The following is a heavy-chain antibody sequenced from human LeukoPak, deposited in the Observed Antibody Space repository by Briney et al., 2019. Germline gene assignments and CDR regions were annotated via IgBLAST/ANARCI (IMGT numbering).Heavy chain of an antibody. V-gene: IGHV5-51*01. Sequence: PGESLKISCKGSGYSFTSYWIGWVRQMPGKGLEWMGIIYPGDSDTRYSPSFQGQVTISADKSISTAYLQWSSLKASDTAMYYCARRGMITFGGVMYWWFDPWGQGTLVTVSS. CDR2: IYPGDSDT. CDR1: GYSFTSYW. J-gene: IGHJ5*02. CDR3: ARRGMITFGGVMYWWFDP. D-gene: IGHD3-16*01.